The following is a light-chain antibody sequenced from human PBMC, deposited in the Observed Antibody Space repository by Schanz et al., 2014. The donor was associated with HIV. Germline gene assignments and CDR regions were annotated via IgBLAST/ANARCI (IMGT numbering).Light chain of an antibody. CDR3: CSYAGSYTLVV. Sequence: QSALTQPASVSGSPGQSITISCTGTSSDVGGYNYVSWYQQHPGKAPKLMIFDVSKRPSGISDRFSGSKSGRTASLTVSGLQAEDEADYYCCSYAGSYTLVVFGGGTKVTVL. V-gene: IGLV2-14*01. CDR2: DVS. CDR1: SSDVGGYNY. J-gene: IGLJ3*02.